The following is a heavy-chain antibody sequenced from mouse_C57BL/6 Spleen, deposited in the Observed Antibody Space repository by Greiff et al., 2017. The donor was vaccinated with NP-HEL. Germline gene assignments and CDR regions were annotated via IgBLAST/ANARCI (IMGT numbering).Heavy chain of an antibody. Sequence: ESGPGLVKPSQSLSLTCSVTGYSITSGYYWNWIRQFPGNKLEWMGYISYDGSNNYNPSLQNRISITRDTSKNQFFLKLNSVTTEDTATYYCARVGDYYGLGWYFDVWGTGTTVTVSS. J-gene: IGHJ1*03. V-gene: IGHV3-6*01. CDR3: ARVGDYYGLGWYFDV. CDR2: ISYDGSN. CDR1: GYSITSGYY. D-gene: IGHD1-2*01.